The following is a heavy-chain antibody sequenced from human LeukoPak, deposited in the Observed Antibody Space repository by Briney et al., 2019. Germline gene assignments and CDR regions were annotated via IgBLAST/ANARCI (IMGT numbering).Heavy chain of an antibody. D-gene: IGHD3-22*01. V-gene: IGHV4-38-2*02. CDR1: GYSISSGYY. Sequence: SETLSLTCTVSGYSISSGYYWGWIRQPPGKGLEWIGSIYHSGSTYYNPSLKSRVTISVDTSKNQFSLKLSSVTAADTAVYYCARHGDSSGYPLDYWGQGTLVTVSS. J-gene: IGHJ4*02. CDR3: ARHGDSSGYPLDY. CDR2: IYHSGST.